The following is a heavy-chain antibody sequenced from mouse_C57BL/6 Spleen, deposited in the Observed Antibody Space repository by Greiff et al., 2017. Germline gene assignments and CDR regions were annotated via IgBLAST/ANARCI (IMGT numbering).Heavy chain of an antibody. CDR3: ARRYYGSSYDWFAY. CDR2: ILPGSGST. J-gene: IGHJ3*01. D-gene: IGHD1-1*01. CDR1: GYTFTGYW. V-gene: IGHV1-9*01. Sequence: VMLVESGAELMKPGASVKLSCKATGYTFTGYWIEWVKQRPGHGLEWIGEILPGSGSTNYNEKFKGKATFTADTSSNTAYMQLSSLTTEDSAIYYCARRYYGSSYDWFAYWGQGTLVTVSA.